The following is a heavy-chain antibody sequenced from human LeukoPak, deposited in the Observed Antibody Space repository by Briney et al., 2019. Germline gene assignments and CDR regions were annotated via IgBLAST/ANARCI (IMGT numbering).Heavy chain of an antibody. V-gene: IGHV3-7*01. CDR1: GFAFRNSW. CDR3: ARDSGHGGIFDF. J-gene: IGHJ4*02. D-gene: IGHD3-16*01. CDR2: INHDGSEK. Sequence: GGSLRLFCAACGFAFRNSWMTWVRQAPAKGLEWVANINHDGSEKYYVHSVKGRFTISRDNVKNSLYLQVNSLKAADTAVYYCARDSGHGGIFDFWGQGALVTVSS.